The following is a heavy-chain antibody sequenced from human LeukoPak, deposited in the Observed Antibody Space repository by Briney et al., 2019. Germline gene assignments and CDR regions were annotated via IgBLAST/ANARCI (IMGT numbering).Heavy chain of an antibody. Sequence: GGSLRLSCAASGLSFSSYDMYWVRQAPGLGLEWVAYISITGSTIDYAASVKGRFTISRDNVKNCVFLQMNSLIVEDTALFYCVTPAAGRHRTMSTEYLHHWGQGTLVTVSS. D-gene: IGHD6-13*01. CDR3: VTPAAGRHRTMSTEYLHH. CDR2: ISITGSTI. J-gene: IGHJ1*01. V-gene: IGHV3-48*03. CDR1: GLSFSSYD.